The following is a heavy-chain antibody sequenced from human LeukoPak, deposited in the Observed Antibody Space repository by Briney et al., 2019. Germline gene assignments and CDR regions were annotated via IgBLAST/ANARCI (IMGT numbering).Heavy chain of an antibody. V-gene: IGHV4-34*01. J-gene: IGHJ5*02. D-gene: IGHD6-19*01. CDR3: ARGGDSSGWYWFDP. CDR2: INHSGST. CDR1: GGSFSGYY. Sequence: SETPSLTCAVYGGSFSGYYWSWIRQPPGKGLEWIGEINHSGSTNYNPSLKSRVTISVDTSKNQFSLKLSSVTAADTAVYYCARGGDSSGWYWFDPWGQGTLVTVSS.